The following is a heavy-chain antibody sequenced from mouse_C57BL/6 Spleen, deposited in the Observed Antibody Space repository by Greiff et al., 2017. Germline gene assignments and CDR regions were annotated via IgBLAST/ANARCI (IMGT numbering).Heavy chain of an antibody. CDR1: GFNIKDYY. CDR3: TRNQYYFDY. CDR2: IDPETGGT. V-gene: IGHV1-15*01. J-gene: IGHJ2*01. Sequence: QVQLQQSGAELVKPGASVKLSCTASGFNIKDYYMHWVKQRTEQGLEWIGAIDPETGGTAYNQKFKGKAILTADKSSSTAYMELRSLTSEDSAVYYCTRNQYYFDYWGQGTTLTVSS.